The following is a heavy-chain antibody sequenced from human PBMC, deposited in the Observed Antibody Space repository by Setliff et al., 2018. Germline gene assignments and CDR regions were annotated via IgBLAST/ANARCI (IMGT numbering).Heavy chain of an antibody. J-gene: IGHJ4*02. D-gene: IGHD5-12*01. V-gene: IGHV3-23*01. CDR3: AKNPSYRARSGLPSYFDY. CDR2: ISGSSSHII. CDR1: GITFSSYA. Sequence: PGGSMRLSCAASGITFSSYAMSWVRQAPGKGLEWFSTISGSSSHIISYADSVKGRFTISRDNAKNSLYLQMNSLRAEDTAVYYCAKNPSYRARSGLPSYFDYWGLGTLVTV.